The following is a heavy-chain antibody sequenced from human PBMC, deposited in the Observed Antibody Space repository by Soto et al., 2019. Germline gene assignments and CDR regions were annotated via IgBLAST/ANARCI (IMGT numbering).Heavy chain of an antibody. J-gene: IGHJ4*02. Sequence: GGSLRLSCAASGFTFSSYGMHWVRQAPGKGLEWVAFIYYDGSNKYYVDSVKGRFTISRDNSKNTLYLQMNSLRAEDTAVYYCAKNPGYYYDSTGYHFDYWGQGTLVTVSS. CDR3: AKNPGYYYDSTGYHFDY. CDR1: GFTFSSYG. CDR2: IYYDGSNK. V-gene: IGHV3-30*02. D-gene: IGHD3-22*01.